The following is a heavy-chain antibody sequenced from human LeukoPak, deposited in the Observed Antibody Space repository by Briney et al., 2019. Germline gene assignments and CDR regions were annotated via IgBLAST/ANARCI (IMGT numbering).Heavy chain of an antibody. J-gene: IGHJ4*02. Sequence: GGSLRLSCAASGFTFSSYGMHWVRQAPGKGLEWVAVISYDGSNKYYADSVKGRFTISRDNSKNTLYLQMNSLRAEDTAVYYCAKDPEMATITGHYFDYWGQGTLVTVST. D-gene: IGHD5-24*01. CDR1: GFTFSSYG. V-gene: IGHV3-30*18. CDR3: AKDPEMATITGHYFDY. CDR2: ISYDGSNK.